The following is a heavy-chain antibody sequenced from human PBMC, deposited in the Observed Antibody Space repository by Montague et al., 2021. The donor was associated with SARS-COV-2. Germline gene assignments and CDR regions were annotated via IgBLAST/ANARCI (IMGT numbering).Heavy chain of an antibody. Sequence: SLRLSCAASGFTVSSNYLTWVRQAPGRGLEWVSFIDAIGNTYYADSVKGRFTVSGDNSKNTVYLQMNSLRVEDTAIYYCARDERRASKWSYGLDVWGPGTPVTVSS. D-gene: IGHD2-15*01. CDR2: IDAIGNT. CDR1: GFTVSSNY. J-gene: IGHJ6*02. CDR3: ARDERRASKWSYGLDV. V-gene: IGHV3-53*01.